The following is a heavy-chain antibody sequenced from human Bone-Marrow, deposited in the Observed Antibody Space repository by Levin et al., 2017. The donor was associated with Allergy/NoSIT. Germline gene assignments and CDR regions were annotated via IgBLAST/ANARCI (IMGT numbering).Heavy chain of an antibody. Sequence: PSETLSLTCAASGFTFSSYAMHWVRQAPGKGLEWVAVISYDGSNKYYADSVKGRFTISRDNSKNTLYLQMNSLRAEDTAVYYCARDKYSGWYGGPIDYWGQGTLVTVSS. CDR1: GFTFSSYA. V-gene: IGHV3-30-3*01. CDR3: ARDKYSGWYGGPIDY. D-gene: IGHD6-19*01. CDR2: ISYDGSNK. J-gene: IGHJ4*02.